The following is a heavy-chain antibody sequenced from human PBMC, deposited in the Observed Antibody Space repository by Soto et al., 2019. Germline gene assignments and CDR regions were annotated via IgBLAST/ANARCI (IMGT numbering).Heavy chain of an antibody. CDR1: GYTFTSYA. CDR2: INAGNGNT. CDR3: ARDQEGYCSSTSCWDYYYYYMDV. Sequence: ASVKVSCKASGYTFTSYAMHWVRQATGQRLEWMGWINAGNGNTKYSQKFQGRVTITRDTSASTAYMELSSLRSEDTAVYYCARDQEGYCSSTSCWDYYYYYMDVWGKGTTVTVSS. J-gene: IGHJ6*03. D-gene: IGHD2-2*01. V-gene: IGHV1-3*01.